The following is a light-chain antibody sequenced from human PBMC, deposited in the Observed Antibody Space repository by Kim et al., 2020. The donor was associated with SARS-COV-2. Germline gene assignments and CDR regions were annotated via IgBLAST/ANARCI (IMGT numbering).Light chain of an antibody. V-gene: IGKV1-5*03. CDR2: KAS. Sequence: SAEVGGRVTITCRASQSISSWLAWYQQKPGKAPKLLIYKASSLESGVPSRFSGSGSGTEFTLTISSLQPDDFATYYCQQYNSYWYTFGQGTKLEI. CDR3: QQYNSYWYT. CDR1: QSISSW. J-gene: IGKJ2*01.